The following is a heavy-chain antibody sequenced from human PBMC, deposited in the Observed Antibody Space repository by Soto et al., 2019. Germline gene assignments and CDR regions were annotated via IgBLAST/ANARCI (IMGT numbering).Heavy chain of an antibody. CDR1: GFTFSSYG. D-gene: IGHD3-16*01. Sequence: QVQLVESGGGVVQPGRSLRLSCAASGFTFSSYGMHWVRQAPGKGLEWVAVISYDGSNKYYADSVKGRFTISRDNSKNTLYLQMNSLRAEDTAVYYCAKGAPPRFEILNWYFDLWGRGTLVTVSS. J-gene: IGHJ2*01. V-gene: IGHV3-30*18. CDR2: ISYDGSNK. CDR3: AKGAPPRFEILNWYFDL.